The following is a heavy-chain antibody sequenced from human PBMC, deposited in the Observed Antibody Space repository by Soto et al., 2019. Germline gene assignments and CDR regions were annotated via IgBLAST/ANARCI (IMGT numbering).Heavy chain of an antibody. CDR1: GGSISSGGYS. CDR2: IYHSGST. J-gene: IGHJ1*01. V-gene: IGHV4-30-2*05. CDR3: TRHKSSDYVQEYFQY. Sequence: SETLSLTCAVSGGSISSGGYSWSWIRQPPGKGLEWIGYIYHSGSTYYNPSLKSRVTISVDTSKTHFSLKLTSVAVADTAIYYCTRHKSSDYVQEYFQYWSQGTLVTVSS. D-gene: IGHD4-17*01.